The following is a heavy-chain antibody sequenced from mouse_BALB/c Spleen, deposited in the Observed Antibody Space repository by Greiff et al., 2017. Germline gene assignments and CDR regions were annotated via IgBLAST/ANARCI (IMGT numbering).Heavy chain of an antibody. CDR3: ARPSTRTRYFDY. Sequence: VQLQQSGPELMKPGDSVKISCKASGYSFPSYYMHWVKQSHGKSLEWIGYIDPFNGGTSYNQKFKGKATLTVDKSSSTAYMHLSSLTSEDSAVYYCARPSTRTRYFDYWGQGTTLTVSS. CDR1: GYSFPSYY. D-gene: IGHD4-1*02. CDR2: IDPFNGGT. V-gene: IGHV1S135*01. J-gene: IGHJ2*01.